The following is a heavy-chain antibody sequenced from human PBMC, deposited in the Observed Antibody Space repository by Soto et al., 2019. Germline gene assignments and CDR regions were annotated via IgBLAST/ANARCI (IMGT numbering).Heavy chain of an antibody. D-gene: IGHD2-15*01. V-gene: IGHV3-30*18. Sequence: QVQLVESGGGVVQPGRSLGLSCAASGFTFSSYGMHWVRQAPGKGLEWVALILYDGKKNYYADSVKGRFTISRDNSKNTLYLQMNRLRAEDTAVYYCAKDEVLVEVVARDYYGMDVWGQGTTVTVSS. CDR2: ILYDGKKN. CDR3: AKDEVLVEVVARDYYGMDV. CDR1: GFTFSSYG. J-gene: IGHJ6*02.